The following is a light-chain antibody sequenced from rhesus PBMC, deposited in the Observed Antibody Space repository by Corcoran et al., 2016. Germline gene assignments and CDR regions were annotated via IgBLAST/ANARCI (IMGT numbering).Light chain of an antibody. CDR2: NAS. CDR1: QDISRF. V-gene: IGKV1-28*02. Sequence: DIQMTQSSSSLSASVGDTVTITCRASQDISRFLNWFQQKPGKAPKLLIYNASNLESGVPLRFSGSGSGTEITLTISSLQPENFASYYCLQRKSYPRTFGQGTKVEIK. J-gene: IGKJ1*01. CDR3: LQRKSYPRT.